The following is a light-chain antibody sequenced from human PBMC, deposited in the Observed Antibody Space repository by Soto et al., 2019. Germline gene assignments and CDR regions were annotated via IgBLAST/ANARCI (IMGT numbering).Light chain of an antibody. CDR3: QHTLKWPPT. Sequence: IVMTQSPATLSVSPGERATLSCGASQSVSSNLAWYQQKPGQAPRLLIYGASTRATGIPARFSGSGSATEFTLTISSLQSEDFALYYCQHTLKWPPTFGQGTKVDIK. J-gene: IGKJ1*01. CDR2: GAS. V-gene: IGKV3-15*01. CDR1: QSVSSN.